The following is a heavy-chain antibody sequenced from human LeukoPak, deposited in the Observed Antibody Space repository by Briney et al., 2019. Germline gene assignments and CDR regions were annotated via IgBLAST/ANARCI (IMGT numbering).Heavy chain of an antibody. CDR1: GFTFSGYD. J-gene: IGHJ4*02. D-gene: IGHD6-13*01. CDR3: ARRWSFDY. CDR2: ISYDGSDK. Sequence: GGSLRLSCAASGFTFSGYDMDWVRQAPGKGLEWVAVISYDGSDKYYADSVKGRFTISRDNSNNTLYLQMNSLRVEDTAVYYCARRWSFDYWGQGTLVTVSS. V-gene: IGHV3-30*19.